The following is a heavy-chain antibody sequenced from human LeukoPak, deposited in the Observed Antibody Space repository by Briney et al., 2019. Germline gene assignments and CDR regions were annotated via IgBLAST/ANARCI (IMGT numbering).Heavy chain of an antibody. CDR3: ARPLLREPWVPDY. Sequence: GESLKISCKTSGYNFNTYWIGWVRQMPGKGLEWMGIIYPGDSDTRYSPSFQGQVTISADKSVSTAYLQWSSLKASDTAMYYCARPLLREPWVPDYWGQGTLVTVSS. CDR1: GYNFNTYW. J-gene: IGHJ4*02. D-gene: IGHD1-26*01. V-gene: IGHV5-51*01. CDR2: IYPGDSDT.